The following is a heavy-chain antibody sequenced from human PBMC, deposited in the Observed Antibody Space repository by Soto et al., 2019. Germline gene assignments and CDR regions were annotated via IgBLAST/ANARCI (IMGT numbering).Heavy chain of an antibody. V-gene: IGHV5-51*01. Sequence: GESLKISCKGSGYSFTSYWIGWVRQMPGKGLEWMGIIYPGDSDTRYSPSFQGQVTISADKSISTAYLQWSSLKASDTAMYYCARPSLVPYSSGWYGILDYWGQGTLVTVSS. D-gene: IGHD6-19*01. CDR3: ARPSLVPYSSGWYGILDY. CDR1: GYSFTSYW. CDR2: IYPGDSDT. J-gene: IGHJ4*02.